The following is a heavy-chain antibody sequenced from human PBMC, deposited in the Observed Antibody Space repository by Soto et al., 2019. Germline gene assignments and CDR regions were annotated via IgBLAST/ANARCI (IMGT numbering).Heavy chain of an antibody. J-gene: IGHJ6*03. CDR2: MNPNSGNT. V-gene: IGHV1-8*01. CDR3: ARGDILSGWLRFTYYYYYMDV. D-gene: IGHD5-12*01. Sequence: GASVKVSCKASGYAFTSYDINWVRQATGQGLEWMGWMNPNSGNTGYAQKFQGRVTMTRNTSISTAYMELSSLRSEDTAVYYCARGDILSGWLRFTYYYYYMDVWGKGTTVTVSS. CDR1: GYAFTSYD.